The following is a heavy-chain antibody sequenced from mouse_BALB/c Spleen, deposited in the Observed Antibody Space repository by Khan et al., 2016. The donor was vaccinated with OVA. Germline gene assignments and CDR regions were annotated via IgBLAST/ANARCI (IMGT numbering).Heavy chain of an antibody. CDR3: ARREKYGYDPSWFAY. V-gene: IGHV1-61*01. J-gene: IGHJ3*01. Sequence: QVQLKQSGAELVRPGASVKLSCKASGYTFTSYWVNWVKQRPGQGLEWIGMIDPSDSETHYNQMFKDKATLTVDKSSSTAYMQLSSLTSEDSAVYYCARREKYGYDPSWFAYWGQGTLVTVSP. CDR1: GYTFTSYW. CDR2: IDPSDSET. D-gene: IGHD2-2*01.